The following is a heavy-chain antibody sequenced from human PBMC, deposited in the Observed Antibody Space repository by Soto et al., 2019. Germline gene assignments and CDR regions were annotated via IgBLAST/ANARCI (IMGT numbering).Heavy chain of an antibody. D-gene: IGHD6-19*01. J-gene: IGHJ6*02. CDR2: ISYDGRNK. CDR3: VKDGSSGWPYFYDMDV. CDR1: GFTFSSYG. Sequence: GGSLRLSCAASGFTFSSYGMHWVRQAPGKGLEWVAVISYDGRNKYYADAVKGRFTISRDNSKNTLYLQMSSLRAEDTAVYYCVKDGSSGWPYFYDMDVWGQGPTVTVSS. V-gene: IGHV3-30*18.